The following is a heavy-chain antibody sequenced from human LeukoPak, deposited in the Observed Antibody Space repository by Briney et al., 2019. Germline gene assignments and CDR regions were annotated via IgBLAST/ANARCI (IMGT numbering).Heavy chain of an antibody. Sequence: SETLSLPCSVSGGSVSSSSYYWGWIRQPPGKGLEWIGSIYYSGGTYYNPSLKSRVIISVDTSKNQFSLKVSSVTAADTAVYYCARHSGSYYQPLDYWGQGTLVTVSS. CDR3: ARHSGSYYQPLDY. J-gene: IGHJ4*02. CDR1: GGSVSSSSYY. CDR2: IYYSGGT. V-gene: IGHV4-39*01. D-gene: IGHD1-26*01.